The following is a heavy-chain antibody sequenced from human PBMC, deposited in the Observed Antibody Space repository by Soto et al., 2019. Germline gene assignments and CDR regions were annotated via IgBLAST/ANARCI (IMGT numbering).Heavy chain of an antibody. CDR3: ARSITMVRGVINWFDP. CDR1: GCTFTSYG. Sequence: ASVKVSCKASGCTFTSYGISWVRQAPGQGLEWMGWISAYNGNTNYAQKLQGRVTMTTDTSTSTAYMELRSLRSDDTAVYYCARSITMVRGVINWFDPWGQGTLVTVSS. CDR2: ISAYNGNT. J-gene: IGHJ5*02. D-gene: IGHD3-10*01. V-gene: IGHV1-18*01.